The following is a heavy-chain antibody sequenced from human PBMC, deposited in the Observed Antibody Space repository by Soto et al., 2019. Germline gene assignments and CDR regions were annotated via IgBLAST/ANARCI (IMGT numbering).Heavy chain of an antibody. V-gene: IGHV5-10-1*01. CDR2: IDPSDSYT. CDR3: ARRRGDYYYYGMDV. Sequence: PGESVKISCHGSGYSITIYCISLVHQMPGKGLAWMGRIDPSDSYTNYSPSFQGHVTISADKSISTAYLQWSSLKASDTAMYYCARRRGDYYYYGMDVWGQGTTVTAP. CDR1: GYSITIYC. D-gene: IGHD5-12*01. J-gene: IGHJ6*02.